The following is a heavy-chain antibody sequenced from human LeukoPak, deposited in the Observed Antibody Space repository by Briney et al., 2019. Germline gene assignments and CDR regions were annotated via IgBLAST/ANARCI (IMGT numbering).Heavy chain of an antibody. D-gene: IGHD6-6*01. CDR3: ARDQVAVGAARGFDY. J-gene: IGHJ4*02. V-gene: IGHV3-30*04. CDR2: ISYDGSNK. Sequence: PGGSLRLSCAASGFTFSSYAMHWVRQAPGKGLEWVAVISYDGSNKYYADSVKGRFTISRDNSKNTLYLQMNSLRAEDTAVYYCARDQVAVGAARGFDYWGQGTLVTVSS. CDR1: GFTFSSYA.